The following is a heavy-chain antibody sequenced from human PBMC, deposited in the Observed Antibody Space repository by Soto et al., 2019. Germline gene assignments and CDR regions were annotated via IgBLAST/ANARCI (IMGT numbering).Heavy chain of an antibody. CDR3: ARDLPYYDSSGYYYVAFDI. V-gene: IGHV1-3*01. CDR1: GYTFTSYA. CDR2: INAGNGNT. D-gene: IGHD3-22*01. Sequence: QVQLVQSGSEGKKPGASVQVSCKASGYTFTSYAMHWVRQAPGQRLEWMGWINAGNGNTTYSQTFQGRVTITRDTSASTAYMEVSSLRSEDTAVYYCARDLPYYDSSGYYYVAFDIWGQGTMVTVSS. J-gene: IGHJ3*02.